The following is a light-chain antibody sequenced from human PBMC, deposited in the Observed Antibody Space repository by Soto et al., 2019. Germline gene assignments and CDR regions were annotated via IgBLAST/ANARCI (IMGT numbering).Light chain of an antibody. CDR2: LGS. CDR3: MQALQTPFT. V-gene: IGKV2-28*01. Sequence: DVVMTQSPLSLPVTPGEPASISCRSSQSLLHSNGNTYLDWYLQKPGQSPQLLIYLGSNRASGVPDRLSGSGSGTDFTLKISRVEAEDVGVYYCMQALQTPFTFGGGTKVEIK. CDR1: QSLLHSNGNTY. J-gene: IGKJ4*01.